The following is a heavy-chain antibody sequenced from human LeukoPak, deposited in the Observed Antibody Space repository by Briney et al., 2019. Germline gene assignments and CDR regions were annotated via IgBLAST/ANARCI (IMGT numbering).Heavy chain of an antibody. D-gene: IGHD1-26*01. CDR3: ARVVGATQNFDY. J-gene: IGHJ4*02. Sequence: SETLSLTCTVSDGAISTYCWSWIRQPSGKGLEWIGYIYYSGSTDYNPSLKSRVTISVDTSKNQFSLKLSSVTAADTAVYYCARVVGATQNFDYWGQGTLLTVSS. V-gene: IGHV4-59*01. CDR1: DGAISTYC. CDR2: IYYSGST.